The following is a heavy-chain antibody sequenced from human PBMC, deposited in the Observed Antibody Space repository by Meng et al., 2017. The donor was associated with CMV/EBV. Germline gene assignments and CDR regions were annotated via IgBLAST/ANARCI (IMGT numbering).Heavy chain of an antibody. CDR1: GGTFSSYA. D-gene: IGHD5-24*01. V-gene: IGHV1-69*01. CDR3: ARMPRDGYNYIDY. J-gene: IGHJ4*02. Sequence: QVQLGQDGAEVKKPGSSLKVSCKAAGGTFSSYAISWVRQAPGQGLEWMGGIIPIFGPANYAQKFQGRVTITADESTSTAYMELSSLRSEDTAVYYCARMPRDGYNYIDYWGQGTLVTVSS. CDR2: IIPIFGPA.